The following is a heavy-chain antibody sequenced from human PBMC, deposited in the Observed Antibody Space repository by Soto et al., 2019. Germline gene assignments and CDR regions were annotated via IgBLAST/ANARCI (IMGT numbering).Heavy chain of an antibody. V-gene: IGHV4-59*08. J-gene: IGHJ3*02. D-gene: IGHD4-4*01. CDR3: ARLPVNAFDI. CDR2: IYYSGST. Sequence: QVQLQESGPGLVKPSETLSLTCTVSGGSIRSYYWSWIRQPPGKGLEWIAYIYYSGSTNYNPSLKSRVTISVDTSKNQFSLKLTSVTAADTAGYYCARLPVNAFDIWGQGTMVTVSS. CDR1: GGSIRSYY.